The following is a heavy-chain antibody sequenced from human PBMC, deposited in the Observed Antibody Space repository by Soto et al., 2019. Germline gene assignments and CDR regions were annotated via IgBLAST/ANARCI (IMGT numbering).Heavy chain of an antibody. D-gene: IGHD3-10*01. CDR1: GGSISSGDSY. V-gene: IGHV4-30-4*01. Sequence: PSETLSLTCTVSGGSISSGDSYWSWIRQPPGKGLEWIGYISSSGSSYYNPSLKSRITISVDTSKNQFSLKLGSVTAADSAVYYRAGSFMGWFDPWGQGTLVTVSS. CDR2: ISSSGSS. J-gene: IGHJ5*02. CDR3: AGSFMGWFDP.